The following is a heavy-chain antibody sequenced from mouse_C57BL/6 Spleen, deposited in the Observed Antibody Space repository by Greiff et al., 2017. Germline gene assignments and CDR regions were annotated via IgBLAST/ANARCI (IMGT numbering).Heavy chain of an antibody. J-gene: IGHJ4*01. CDR2: FYPGSGSI. D-gene: IGHD1-1*01. CDR1: GYTFTEYT. CDR3: ARHEASDGSSYDYAMDY. V-gene: IGHV1-62-2*01. Sequence: VKLQQSGAELVKPGASVKLSCKASGYTFTEYTIHWVKQRSGQGLEWIGWFYPGSGSIKYNEKFKDKATLTADKSSSTVYMELSRLTSEDSAVYFCARHEASDGSSYDYAMDYWGQGTSVTVSS.